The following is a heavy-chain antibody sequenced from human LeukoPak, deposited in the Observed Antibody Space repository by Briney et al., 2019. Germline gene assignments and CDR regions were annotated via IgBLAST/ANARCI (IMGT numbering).Heavy chain of an antibody. CDR3: ARAGYYNFWSGSYREIQEWFDS. J-gene: IGHJ5*01. Sequence: SETLSLTCTVSGGSISSSSYYWSWIRQPAGKGLEWIGRIYTGGSTNYNPSLKSRVTISVDTSKNQFSLKLSSVTAADTAMYYCARAGYYNFWSGSYREIQEWFDSWGQGTLVTVSS. CDR1: GGSISSSSYY. V-gene: IGHV4-61*02. CDR2: IYTGGST. D-gene: IGHD3-3*01.